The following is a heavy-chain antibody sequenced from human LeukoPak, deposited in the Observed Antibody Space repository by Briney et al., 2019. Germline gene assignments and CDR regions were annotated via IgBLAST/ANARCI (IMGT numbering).Heavy chain of an antibody. Sequence: GGSLRLSCAASGFTFSDYYMGWVRQAPGKGLEWVSYIDMSGTTIYYADSVKGRFTISRGNAKNSLFLQMNSLRAEDTAVYYCAKDILAAGLFFDYWGQGALVTVSS. J-gene: IGHJ4*02. CDR1: GFTFSDYY. CDR2: IDMSGTTI. D-gene: IGHD6-13*01. V-gene: IGHV3-11*01. CDR3: AKDILAAGLFFDY.